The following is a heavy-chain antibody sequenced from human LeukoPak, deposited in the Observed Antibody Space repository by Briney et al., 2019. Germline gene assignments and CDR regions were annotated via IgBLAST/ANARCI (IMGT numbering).Heavy chain of an antibody. Sequence: PGGSLRLSCAASGFTVRSHYMNWVRQTTGKGLEWVSAIYSGGSTYYADSVKGRFTISRDNSKSTLYLQMNSLRAEDTAVYYCARFVLGYSYGEVAFDIWGQGTMVTVSS. V-gene: IGHV3-66*01. D-gene: IGHD5-18*01. CDR1: GFTVRSHY. CDR3: ARFVLGYSYGEVAFDI. CDR2: IYSGGST. J-gene: IGHJ3*02.